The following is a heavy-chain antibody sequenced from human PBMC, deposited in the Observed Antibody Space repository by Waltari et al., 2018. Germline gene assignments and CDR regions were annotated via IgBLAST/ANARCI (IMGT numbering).Heavy chain of an antibody. J-gene: IGHJ4*02. CDR3: ANSGSYVDYFDY. Sequence: QVQLVQSGAEVKKPGSSVKVSCKASGGTFSSYVISWVRQAPGHALAWTRGIIPIFGTANYAQKFQGRVTITADESTSTAYMELSSLRSEDTAVYYCANSGSYVDYFDYWGQGTLVTVSS. CDR1: GGTFSSYV. D-gene: IGHD1-26*01. CDR2: IIPIFGTA. V-gene: IGHV1-69*12.